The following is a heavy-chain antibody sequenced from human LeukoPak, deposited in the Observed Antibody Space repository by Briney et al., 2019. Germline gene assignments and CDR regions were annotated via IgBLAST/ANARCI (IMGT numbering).Heavy chain of an antibody. CDR1: GASFSSSTYS. CDR2: SYYSGST. D-gene: IGHD6-13*01. V-gene: IGHV4-39*01. J-gene: IGHJ4*02. CDR3: ARHAGGIAAAGTRPFDY. Sequence: PSETLSLTCTVSGASFSSSTYSWGWIRQPPGKGLEWIGSSYYSGSTYYNPSLKSRVTMSVDTSKNQFSLKLSSVTAADTAVYYCARHAGGIAAAGTRPFDYWGQGTLVTVSS.